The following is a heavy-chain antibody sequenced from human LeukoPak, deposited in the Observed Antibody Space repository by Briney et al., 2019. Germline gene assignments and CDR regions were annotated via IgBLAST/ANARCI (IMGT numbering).Heavy chain of an antibody. J-gene: IGHJ4*02. CDR1: GFTFSSYW. CDR3: ARDLEAAAGRPPFDY. Sequence: PGGSLRLSCAASGFTFSSYWMSWVRQAPGKGLEWVSYISSSGSTIYYADSVKGRFTISRDNAKNSLYLQMNSLRAEDTAVYYCARDLEAAAGRPPFDYWGQGTLVTVSS. CDR2: ISSSGSTI. V-gene: IGHV3-48*04. D-gene: IGHD6-13*01.